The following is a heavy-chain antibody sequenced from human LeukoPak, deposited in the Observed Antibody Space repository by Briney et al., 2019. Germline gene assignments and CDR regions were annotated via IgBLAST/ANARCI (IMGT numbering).Heavy chain of an antibody. CDR3: ARETAAGFYYGMDV. V-gene: IGHV4-34*12. Sequence: SETLSLTCAVYGGSFSGYYWSWIRQPPGKGLEWIGEIIHSGSTNYNPSLKSRVTISVDTSKNQFSLKLSSVTAADTAVYYCARETAAGFYYGMDVWGKGTTVTVSS. CDR2: IIHSGST. CDR1: GGSFSGYY. J-gene: IGHJ6*04. D-gene: IGHD6-13*01.